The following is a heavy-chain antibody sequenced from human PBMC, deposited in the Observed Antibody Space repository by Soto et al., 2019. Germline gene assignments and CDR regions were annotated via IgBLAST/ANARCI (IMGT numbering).Heavy chain of an antibody. Sequence: QVQLVQSGAEVKKPGSSVKVSCKASGGTFSSYAISWVRQAPGQGLEWMGGIIPIFGTANYVQKFQGRVTITADESTSTAYMELSSLRSQDTAVYYCARDRRGWYVSWFDPWGQGTLVTVSS. CDR3: ARDRRGWYVSWFDP. V-gene: IGHV1-69*01. CDR1: GGTFSSYA. D-gene: IGHD6-19*01. CDR2: IIPIFGTA. J-gene: IGHJ5*02.